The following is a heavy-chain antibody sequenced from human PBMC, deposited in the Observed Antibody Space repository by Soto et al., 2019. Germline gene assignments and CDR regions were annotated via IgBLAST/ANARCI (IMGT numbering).Heavy chain of an antibody. CDR2: MNPNSGNT. CDR3: ARGGYDFWSGSQGLWFDP. Sequence: QVQLVQSGAEVKKPGASVKVSCKASGYTFTSYDINWVRQATGQGLEWMGWMNPNSGNTGYAQKFQGRVTMTRNTSIRTAYMELSSLRSEDTAVYYCARGGYDFWSGSQGLWFDPWGQGTLVTVSS. J-gene: IGHJ5*02. V-gene: IGHV1-8*01. CDR1: GYTFTSYD. D-gene: IGHD3-3*01.